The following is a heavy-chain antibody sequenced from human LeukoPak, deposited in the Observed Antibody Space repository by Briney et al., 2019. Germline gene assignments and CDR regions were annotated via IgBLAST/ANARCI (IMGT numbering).Heavy chain of an antibody. J-gene: IGHJ4*02. CDR1: GGSFSVYY. CDR2: INHSGST. D-gene: IGHD3-22*01. Sequence: SETLSLTCAVYGGSFSVYYWSWIRQPPGKGLEWIGEINHSGSTNYNPSLKSRVTISVDTSKNQFSLKLSSVTAADTAVYYCARVPPPTGYDSSAYWGQGTLVTVSS. CDR3: ARVPPPTGYDSSAY. V-gene: IGHV4-34*01.